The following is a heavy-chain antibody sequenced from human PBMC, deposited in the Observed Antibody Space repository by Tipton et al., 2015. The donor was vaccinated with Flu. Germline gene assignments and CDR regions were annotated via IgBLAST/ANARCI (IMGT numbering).Heavy chain of an antibody. Sequence: SLRLSCAASGFTFSSYGMHWVRQAPGKGLEWVAVISYDGSNKYYADSVKGRFTISRDNSKNTLYLQMNSLRAEDTAVYYCAKGPDRYSYGHLEFDYWGQGTLVTVSS. D-gene: IGHD5-18*01. V-gene: IGHV3-30*18. CDR1: GFTFSSYG. CDR3: AKGPDRYSYGHLEFDY. CDR2: ISYDGSNK. J-gene: IGHJ4*02.